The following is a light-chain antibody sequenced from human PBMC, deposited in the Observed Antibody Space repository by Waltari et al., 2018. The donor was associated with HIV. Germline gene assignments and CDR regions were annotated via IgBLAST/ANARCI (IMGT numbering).Light chain of an antibody. CDR3: CSYAGTYKV. V-gene: IGLV2-11*01. CDR2: DGR. J-gene: IGLJ1*01. CDR1: SSDVGYYNR. Sequence: QSALTQPFSVSGSLGLSVSISCTGTSSDVGYYNRVSWYQQHPGKAPKLIIYDGRERPSGVADRFSASKSANTASLTISRLQADDEAEYYCCSYAGTYKVFGTGTQVTVL.